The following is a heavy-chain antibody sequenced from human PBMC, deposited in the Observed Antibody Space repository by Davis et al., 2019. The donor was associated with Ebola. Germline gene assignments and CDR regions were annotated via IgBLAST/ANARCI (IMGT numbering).Heavy chain of an antibody. Sequence: SETLSLTCTVSGGSVSSGGYYWNWIRQPPGKGPEWIGYIYYSGSTDYSPSLRGRVTISLDTSKNQFSLKLSSVTAADTAVYYCARGDSYYDPSGYYAGPEAPDHWGQGTLVSVSS. CDR1: GGSVSSGGYY. D-gene: IGHD3-22*01. CDR2: IYYSGST. J-gene: IGHJ4*02. CDR3: ARGDSYYDPSGYYAGPEAPDH. V-gene: IGHV4-61*08.